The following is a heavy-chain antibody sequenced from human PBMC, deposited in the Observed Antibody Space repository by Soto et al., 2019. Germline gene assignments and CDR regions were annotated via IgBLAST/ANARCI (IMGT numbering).Heavy chain of an antibody. V-gene: IGHV1-3*01. D-gene: IGHD7-27*01. Sequence: ASVKVSCKASGYTFSSYAMHWARQAPGQRLEWMGWINAGYGNTKSSQKFQDRVTISRDTSASTAYMELTSLRSEDTAVYYCARDTGDGTFDFWGQGTLVAVSS. CDR3: ARDTGDGTFDF. CDR2: INAGYGNT. CDR1: GYTFSSYA. J-gene: IGHJ4*02.